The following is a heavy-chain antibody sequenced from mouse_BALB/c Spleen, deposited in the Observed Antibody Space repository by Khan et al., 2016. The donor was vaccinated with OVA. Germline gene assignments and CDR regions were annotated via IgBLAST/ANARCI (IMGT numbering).Heavy chain of an antibody. CDR3: ARDYGRSFWFAY. Sequence: VQLKESGPELVKPGASVKMSCKASGYTFTDYIIHWVKQKPGQGLEWIGYINPYNDGTKYNEKFKGKATLTSDKSSSTVYMELSGLTSEDSAVYDCARDYGRSFWFAYWGQGTLVTVSA. V-gene: IGHV1S136*01. D-gene: IGHD1-1*01. J-gene: IGHJ3*01. CDR1: GYTFTDYI. CDR2: INPYNDGT.